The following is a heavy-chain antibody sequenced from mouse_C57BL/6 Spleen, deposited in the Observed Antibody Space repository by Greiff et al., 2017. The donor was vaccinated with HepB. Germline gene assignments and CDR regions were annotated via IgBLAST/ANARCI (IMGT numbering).Heavy chain of an antibody. CDR2: ISYDGSN. J-gene: IGHJ4*01. D-gene: IGHD1-1*01. V-gene: IGHV3-6*01. Sequence: EVQLQESGPGLVKPSQSLSLTCSVTGYSITSGYYWNWIRQFPGNKLEWMGYISYDGSNNYNPSLKNRISITRDTSKNQFFLKLNSVTTEDTATYYCARDYYGSSYVNYYAMDYWGQGTSVTVSS. CDR3: ARDYYGSSYVNYYAMDY. CDR1: GYSITSGYY.